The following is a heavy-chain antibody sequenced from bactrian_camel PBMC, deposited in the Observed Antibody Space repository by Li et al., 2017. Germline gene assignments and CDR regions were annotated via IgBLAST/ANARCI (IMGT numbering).Heavy chain of an antibody. V-gene: IGHV3-2*01. CDR1: GFTFSSYY. Sequence: HVQLVESGGGLAQPGGSLRLSCAASGFTFSSYYMSWVRQAPGKGLEWVSSISGSSRTYYSNSVKGRCTIARDNAKNTLYLQMNMLKTEDTAVYYCAIDWYHYGSGPLNDWGQGTQVTVS. D-gene: IGHD5*01. CDR3: AIDWYHYGSGPLND. J-gene: IGHJ4*01. CDR2: ISGSSRT.